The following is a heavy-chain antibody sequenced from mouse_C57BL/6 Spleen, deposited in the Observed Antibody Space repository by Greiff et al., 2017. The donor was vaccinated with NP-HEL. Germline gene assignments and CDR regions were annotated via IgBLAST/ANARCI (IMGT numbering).Heavy chain of an antibody. V-gene: IGHV1-59*01. Sequence: QVQLQQPGAELVRPGTSVKLSCKASGYTFTSYWMHWVKQRPGQGLEWIGVIDPSDSYTNYNQKFKGKATLTVDTSSSTAYMQLSSLTSEDSAVYYCARELPTMDYWGQGTSVTVSS. CDR3: ARELPTMDY. J-gene: IGHJ4*01. D-gene: IGHD2-1*01. CDR2: IDPSDSYT. CDR1: GYTFTSYW.